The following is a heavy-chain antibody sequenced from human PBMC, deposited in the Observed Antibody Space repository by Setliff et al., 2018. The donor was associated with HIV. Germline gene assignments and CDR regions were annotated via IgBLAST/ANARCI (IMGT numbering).Heavy chain of an antibody. V-gene: IGHV3-48*01. CDR3: AREWAVAGRGGAFDI. Sequence: PGGSVRLSCAASGFTFSSYEMTWVRQAPGKGLEWVSYISSSSSTIYYADSVKGRFTISRDNSKNTLYLQMNSLRAEDTAVYYCAREWAVAGRGGAFDIWGQGTMVTVSS. CDR2: ISSSSSTI. J-gene: IGHJ3*02. D-gene: IGHD6-19*01. CDR1: GFTFSSYE.